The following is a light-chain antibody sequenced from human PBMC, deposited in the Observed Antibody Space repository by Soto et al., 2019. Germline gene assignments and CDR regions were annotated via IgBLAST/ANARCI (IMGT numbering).Light chain of an antibody. CDR1: QSIVTY. J-gene: IGKJ5*01. Sequence: EIVLTQSPATLSLSPGERATLSCRASQSIVTYLAWYQQKPGQAPRLLISNASNRATGIPARFSGSGSGTDFTLTISSLEPEDFAVYYCQQRSRWPPSFGQGTRLDIK. V-gene: IGKV3-11*01. CDR2: NAS. CDR3: QQRSRWPPS.